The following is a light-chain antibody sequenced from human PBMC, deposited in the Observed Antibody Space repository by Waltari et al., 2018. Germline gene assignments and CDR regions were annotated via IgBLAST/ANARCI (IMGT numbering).Light chain of an antibody. CDR3: QQRSDWPPRT. V-gene: IGKV3-11*01. Sequence: EIVLTQSPATLSLSPGARATLSCRASQSVSSYLAWYQQKLGQPPRLLIYHASTTATGIPARFSGRVSRTDFTLIISYVEPEDFALYYCQQRSDWPPRTFGQGTRREFK. CDR1: QSVSSY. J-gene: IGKJ5*01. CDR2: HAS.